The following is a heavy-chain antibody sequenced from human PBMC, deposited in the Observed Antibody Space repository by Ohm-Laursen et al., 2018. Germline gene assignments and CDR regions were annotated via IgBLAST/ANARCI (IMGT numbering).Heavy chain of an antibody. CDR2: INHSGST. J-gene: IGHJ5*02. D-gene: IGHD4-23*01. CDR3: ARTGGYGGNSNWFDP. V-gene: IGHV4-59*12. CDR1: GASINLYY. Sequence: GTLSLTCTVSGASINLYYWSWIRQPPGKGLEWIGYINHSGSTNYNPSLRSRVTISVDTSKNQFSLKLSSVTAADTAVYYCARTGGYGGNSNWFDPWGQGTLVTVSS.